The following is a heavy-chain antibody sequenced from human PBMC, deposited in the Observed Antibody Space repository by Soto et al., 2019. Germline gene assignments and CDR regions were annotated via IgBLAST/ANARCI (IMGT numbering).Heavy chain of an antibody. Sequence: QVQLVQSGAEVKKPGASVRVSCKTSGYTFSDYYIHWVRQAPGQGLQWMGGINPNTGGTFFAQGFQGRDSMTGDTSLSTVYMELKSLTSDDTAVYYCARGLYDCVGNWFDPWGQGTRVTVSS. V-gene: IGHV1-2*02. CDR2: INPNTGGT. D-gene: IGHD2-21*02. CDR1: GYTFSDYY. J-gene: IGHJ5*02. CDR3: ARGLYDCVGNWFDP.